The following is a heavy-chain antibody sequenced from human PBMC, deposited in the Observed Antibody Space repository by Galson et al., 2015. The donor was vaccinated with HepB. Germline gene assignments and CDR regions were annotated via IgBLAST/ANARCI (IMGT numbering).Heavy chain of an antibody. J-gene: IGHJ2*01. CDR2: IKQDGSEK. V-gene: IGHV3-7*03. CDR3: ARTGDTAMVNWYFDL. Sequence: SLRLSCAASGFTFSSYWMSWVRQAPGKGLEWVANIKQDGSEKYYVDSVKGRFTISRDNAKNSLYLQMNSLRAEDTAVYYCARTGDTAMVNWYFDLWGRGTLVTVSS. D-gene: IGHD5-18*01. CDR1: GFTFSSYW.